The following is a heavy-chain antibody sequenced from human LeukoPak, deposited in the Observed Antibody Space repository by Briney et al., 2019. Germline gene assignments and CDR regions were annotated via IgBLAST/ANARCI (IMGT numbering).Heavy chain of an antibody. CDR3: AKALSGSYAMLDV. CDR2: ISGSGGST. Sequence: PGGSLRLSCAASGFTSSSYGMSWVRQAPGKGLEWVSAISGSGGSTYYADSVKGRFTISRDNSKNTLYLQMNSLRAEDTAVYYCAKALSGSYAMLDVWGKGTTVTISS. CDR1: GFTSSSYG. J-gene: IGHJ6*04. V-gene: IGHV3-23*01. D-gene: IGHD3-16*01.